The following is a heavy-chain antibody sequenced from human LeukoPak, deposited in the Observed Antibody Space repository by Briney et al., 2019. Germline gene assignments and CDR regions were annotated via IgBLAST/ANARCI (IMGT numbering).Heavy chain of an antibody. CDR2: IIPIFGTA. CDR1: GYTFTSYG. CDR3: ARVLLSWEHDY. Sequence: SVKVSCKASGYTFTSYGISWVRQAPGQGLEWMGGIIPIFGTANYAQKFQGRVTITADESTSTAYMELSSLRSEDTAVYYCARVLLSWEHDYWGQGTLVTVSS. D-gene: IGHD1/OR15-1a*01. J-gene: IGHJ4*02. V-gene: IGHV1-69*13.